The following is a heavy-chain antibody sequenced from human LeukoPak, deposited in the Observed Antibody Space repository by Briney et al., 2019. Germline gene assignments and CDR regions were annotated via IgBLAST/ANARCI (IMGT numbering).Heavy chain of an antibody. CDR1: PYTFDKYY. Sequence: ASVKLSCKASPYTFDKYYIHWVRQAPGQGLEWMGVINPSGRSTSYAQQFQGRVTVTRYTSTSTVYMDLSSLRSEDSAVYYCARDSLELQRRNWFDPWGQGTLVTVSS. D-gene: IGHD1-7*01. V-gene: IGHV1-46*02. J-gene: IGHJ5*02. CDR2: INPSGRST. CDR3: ARDSLELQRRNWFDP.